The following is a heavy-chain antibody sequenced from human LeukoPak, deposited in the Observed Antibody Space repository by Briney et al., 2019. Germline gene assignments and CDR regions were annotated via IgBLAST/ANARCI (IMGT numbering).Heavy chain of an antibody. Sequence: ASVKVSCRTSGYTLINYHINWLRQATGQGLEWMGWMNPYSGDRGYAQKFQGRVSITSDTSISTAYMDLSSLRSDDTAVYFCARTTSFTASGYDYWGQGTLVTVSS. D-gene: IGHD6-25*01. V-gene: IGHV1-8*03. CDR1: GYTLINYH. CDR2: MNPYSGDR. J-gene: IGHJ4*02. CDR3: ARTTSFTASGYDY.